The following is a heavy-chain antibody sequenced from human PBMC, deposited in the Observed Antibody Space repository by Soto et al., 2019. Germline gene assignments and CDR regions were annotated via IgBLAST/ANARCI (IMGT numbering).Heavy chain of an antibody. CDR2: IYYSGST. Sequence: PSETLSLTCTVSDGSISTYYWSWIRQPPGKGLEWIAYIYYSGSTSYNPSLKSRVTISLDTSKNQFSLKLSSVTAADTAVYYCARTYDDSGPNSGGYGFDIWGPGTMVTVSS. CDR1: DGSISTYY. V-gene: IGHV4-59*01. D-gene: IGHD3-22*01. J-gene: IGHJ3*02. CDR3: ARTYDDSGPNSGGYGFDI.